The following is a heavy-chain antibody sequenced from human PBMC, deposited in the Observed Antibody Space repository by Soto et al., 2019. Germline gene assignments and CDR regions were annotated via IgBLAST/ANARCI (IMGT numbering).Heavy chain of an antibody. CDR1: GGSISSGGYY. Sequence: QVQLQESGPGLVKPSQTLSLTCTVSGGSISSGGYYWSWIRQHPGKGLAWIGYIYYSGSTYYNPSLKSRVTISVDTSKNQFSLKLSSVTAADTAVYYCARESKVGSLPYWFDPWGQGTLVTVSS. V-gene: IGHV4-31*03. D-gene: IGHD1-26*01. CDR2: IYYSGST. J-gene: IGHJ5*02. CDR3: ARESKVGSLPYWFDP.